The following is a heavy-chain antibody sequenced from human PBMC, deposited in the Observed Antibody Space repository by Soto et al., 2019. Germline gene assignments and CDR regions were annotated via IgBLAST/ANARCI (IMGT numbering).Heavy chain of an antibody. CDR3: ARDRLRLGELSLIGYFDY. D-gene: IGHD3-16*02. CDR2: ISFDSSNK. J-gene: IGHJ4*02. CDR1: GFSFSSYT. Sequence: QVQLVESGGGVVQPGRSLRLSCAGSGFSFSSYTMHWVRQAPGKGLEWVAPISFDSSNKYYAASVKGRFSISRDNSKNTVFLQMDSLRPDDTALYYCARDRLRLGELSLIGYFDYWGQGTLVTVSS. V-gene: IGHV3-30*01.